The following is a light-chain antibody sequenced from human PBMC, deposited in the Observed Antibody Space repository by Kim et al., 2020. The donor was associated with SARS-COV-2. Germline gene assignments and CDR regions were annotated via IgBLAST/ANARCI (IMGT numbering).Light chain of an antibody. V-gene: IGLV3-19*01. Sequence: SSEQTQDPAVSVALGQTVRITCQGDSLRSYYATWYQQRPRQAPVLVIYGRNNRPSGIPDRFSGSSSGNTASLTISGAQAEDEADFYCQSRDSGGNVLFGGGTQLTVL. CDR2: GRN. CDR3: QSRDSGGNVL. J-gene: IGLJ2*01. CDR1: SLRSYY.